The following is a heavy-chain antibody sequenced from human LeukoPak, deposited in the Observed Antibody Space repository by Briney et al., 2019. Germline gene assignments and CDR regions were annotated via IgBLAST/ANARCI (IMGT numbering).Heavy chain of an antibody. V-gene: IGHV1-24*01. CDR2: FDPEDGET. CDR3: ATDKEGYCSSTSCPGWFDP. D-gene: IGHD2-2*01. CDR1: GYTLTELS. J-gene: IGHJ5*02. Sequence: ASMKVSCKVSGYTLTELSMHWVRQAPGKGLEWMGGFDPEDGETIYAQKFQGRVTMTEDTSTDTAYMELSSLRSEDTAVYYCATDKEGYCSSTSCPGWFDPWGQGTLVTVSS.